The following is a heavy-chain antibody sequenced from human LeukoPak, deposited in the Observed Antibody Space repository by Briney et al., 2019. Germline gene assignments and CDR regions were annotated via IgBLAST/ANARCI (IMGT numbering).Heavy chain of an antibody. Sequence: GRSLRLSCAASGFTFSSYAMHWVRQAPGKGLEWVAVISYDGSNKYYADSVKGRFTISRDDSKNTLYLQMNSLRAEDTAVYYCASIYCSSTSCYDYYGMDVWGQGTTVTVSS. V-gene: IGHV3-30*04. CDR1: GFTFSSYA. D-gene: IGHD2-2*01. CDR3: ASIYCSSTSCYDYYGMDV. J-gene: IGHJ6*02. CDR2: ISYDGSNK.